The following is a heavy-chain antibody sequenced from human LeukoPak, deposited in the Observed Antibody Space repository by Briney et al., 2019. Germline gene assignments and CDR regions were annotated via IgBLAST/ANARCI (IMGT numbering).Heavy chain of an antibody. D-gene: IGHD3-10*01. V-gene: IGHV3-74*01. CDR1: GFTFSSYW. J-gene: IGHJ4*02. CDR3: AKEVYYGSGIMPLDY. CDR2: INTDGSST. Sequence: GGSLRLSCAASGFTFSSYWMHWVRQAPGKGLVWVSRINTDGSSTTYADSVKGRFTISRDNAKNSLYLQMNSLRAEDTALYYCAKEVYYGSGIMPLDYWGQGTLVTVSS.